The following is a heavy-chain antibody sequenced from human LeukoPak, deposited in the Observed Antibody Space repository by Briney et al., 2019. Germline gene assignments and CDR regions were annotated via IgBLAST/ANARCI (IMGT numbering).Heavy chain of an antibody. CDR3: AELGITMIGGV. CDR2: ISSSGSTI. D-gene: IGHD3-10*02. CDR1: GFTFSSYE. V-gene: IGHV3-48*03. J-gene: IGHJ6*04. Sequence: GGSLRLSCAASGFTFSSYEMKWVRPAPGKGLEWVSYISSSGSTIYYADSVKGRFTISRDNAKNSLYLQMNSLRAEDTAVYYCAELGITMIGGVWSKGTTVTISS.